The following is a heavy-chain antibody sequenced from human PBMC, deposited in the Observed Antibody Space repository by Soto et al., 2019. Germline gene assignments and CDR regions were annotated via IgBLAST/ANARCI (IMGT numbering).Heavy chain of an antibody. J-gene: IGHJ4*02. D-gene: IGHD3-10*01. CDR3: ARGFVAGYYGSGSYSRYYFDY. CDR1: GGSISSGGYY. Sequence: SETLSLTCTVSGGSISSGGYYWSWIRQHPGKGLEWIGYIYYRGSTYYNPSLKSRVTISVDTSKNQFSLKLSSVTAADTAVYYCARGFVAGYYGSGSYSRYYFDYWGQGTLVTVSS. CDR2: IYYRGST. V-gene: IGHV4-31*03.